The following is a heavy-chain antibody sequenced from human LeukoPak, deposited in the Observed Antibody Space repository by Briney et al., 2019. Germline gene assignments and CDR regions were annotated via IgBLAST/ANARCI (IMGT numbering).Heavy chain of an antibody. J-gene: IGHJ6*03. D-gene: IGHD6-13*01. CDR3: AKEVYSSSWYPYYYYMDV. CDR2: IYTSGST. Sequence: SETLSLTCAVYGGSFSGYYWSWIRQPAGKGLEWIGRIYTSGSTNYNPSLKSRVTISVDTSKNQFSLKLSSVTAADTAVYYCAKEVYSSSWYPYYYYMDVWGKGTTVTISS. CDR1: GGSFSGYY. V-gene: IGHV4-4*07.